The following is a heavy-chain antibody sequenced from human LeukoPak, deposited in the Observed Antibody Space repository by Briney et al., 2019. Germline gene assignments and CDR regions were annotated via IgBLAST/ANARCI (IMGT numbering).Heavy chain of an antibody. D-gene: IGHD3-22*01. Sequence: ASVKVSCKASGYTFTGYYMHWVRQDPGQGLEWMGWINPNSGGINYAQKFQGRVTMTRDTSISTAYMELSRLRSDDTAVYYCARDKRTYYYDAWGQGTLVTVSS. CDR3: ARDKRTYYYDA. CDR2: INPNSGGI. V-gene: IGHV1-2*02. CDR1: GYTFTGYY. J-gene: IGHJ5*02.